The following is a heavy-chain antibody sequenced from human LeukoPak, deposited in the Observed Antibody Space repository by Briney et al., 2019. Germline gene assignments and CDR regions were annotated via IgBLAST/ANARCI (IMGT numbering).Heavy chain of an antibody. D-gene: IGHD6-13*01. CDR1: GFTFSNAW. CDR3: AKEVAAALIGVGRDAFDI. V-gene: IGHV3-15*01. CDR2: IKSKTDGGTT. Sequence: GGSLRLSCAASGFTFSNAWMSWVRQAPGKGLEWVGRIKSKTDGGTTDYAAPVKGRFTISRDDSKNTLYLQMNSLRAEDTAVYYCAKEVAAALIGVGRDAFDIWGQGTMVTVSS. J-gene: IGHJ3*02.